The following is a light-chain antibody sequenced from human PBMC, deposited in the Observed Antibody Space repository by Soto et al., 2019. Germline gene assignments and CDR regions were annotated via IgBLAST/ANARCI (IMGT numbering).Light chain of an antibody. CDR2: VTS. Sequence: IQMSKSPFTLSGSIGDRVTLTCRASEDTNRWLAWYQQKPGKPPKLLISVTSSLEDGVPSRFSGSGSGTKFSLSIRSLQPDDFATYHCQQYSSFPRTFGEGTKVDIK. CDR1: EDTNRW. CDR3: QQYSSFPRT. V-gene: IGKV1-5*03. J-gene: IGKJ1*01.